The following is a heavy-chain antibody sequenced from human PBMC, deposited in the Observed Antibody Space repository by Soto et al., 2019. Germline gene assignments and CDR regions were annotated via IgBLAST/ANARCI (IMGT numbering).Heavy chain of an antibody. CDR2: INPSGGST. Sequence: ASVKVSCKASGYTFTSYYMHWVRQAPGQGLEWMGIINPSGGSTSYAQKFQGRVTMTRDTSTSTVYMELSSLRSEDTAVYYCAAPTVTTPYYYYYMDVWGKGTTVTVSS. D-gene: IGHD4-17*01. J-gene: IGHJ6*03. CDR1: GYTFTSYY. V-gene: IGHV1-46*01. CDR3: AAPTVTTPYYYYYMDV.